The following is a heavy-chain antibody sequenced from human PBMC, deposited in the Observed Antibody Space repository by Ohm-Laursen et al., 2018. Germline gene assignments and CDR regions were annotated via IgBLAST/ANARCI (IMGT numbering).Heavy chain of an antibody. V-gene: IGHV4-34*01. D-gene: IGHD6-19*01. J-gene: IGHJ3*02. CDR2: INHSGST. CDR3: ARVKQWLIYAFDI. Sequence: GTLSLTCAVYGGSFSGYYWSWIRQPPGKELEWIGEINHSGSTNYNPSLKSRVTISVDTSKNQFSLKLSSVTAADTAVYYCARVKQWLIYAFDIWGQGTMVTVSS. CDR1: GGSFSGYY.